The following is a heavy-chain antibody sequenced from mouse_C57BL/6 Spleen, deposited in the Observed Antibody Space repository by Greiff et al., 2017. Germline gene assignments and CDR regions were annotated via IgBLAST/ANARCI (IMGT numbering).Heavy chain of an antibody. J-gene: IGHJ2*01. CDR1: GYTFPGYW. CDR3: EREGLGRGGYYFGY. D-gene: IGHD4-1*01. V-gene: IGHV1-9*01. CDR2: ILPGSGST. Sequence: QVQLQQSGAELMKPGASVKLSCKATGYTFPGYWIEWVKQRPGHGLEWIGEILPGSGSTNYNEKFKGKATFTADTSSNTAYMKLSSLTNEDSAIYYCEREGLGRGGYYFGYWGQGTTLTVSS.